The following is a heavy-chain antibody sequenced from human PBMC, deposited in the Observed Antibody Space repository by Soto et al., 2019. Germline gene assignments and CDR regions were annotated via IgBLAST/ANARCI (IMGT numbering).Heavy chain of an antibody. CDR1: GYTFTSYY. J-gene: IGHJ3*02. CDR2: INPSGGST. V-gene: IGHV1-46*03. Sequence: ASVKVSCKASGYTFTSYYMHWVRQAPGQGLEWMGIINPSGGSTSYAQKFQGRVTMTRDTSTSTVYMELSSLRSEDTAVYYYARSCSGGSCSHDAFDIWGQGTMVTVSS. D-gene: IGHD2-15*01. CDR3: ARSCSGGSCSHDAFDI.